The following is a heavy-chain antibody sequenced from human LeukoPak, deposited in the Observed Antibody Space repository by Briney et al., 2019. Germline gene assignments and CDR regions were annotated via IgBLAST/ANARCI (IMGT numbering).Heavy chain of an antibody. CDR2: IKQDGSEK. CDR1: GFTFSSYS. V-gene: IGHV3-7*01. Sequence: GGSLRLSCAASGFTFSSYSMKWVRQAPGKGLEWVANIKQDGSEKYYVDSVKGRFTISRDNAKNSLYLQMNSLRAEDTAVYYCARLYAFDIWGQGTMVTVSS. J-gene: IGHJ3*02. CDR3: ARLYAFDI.